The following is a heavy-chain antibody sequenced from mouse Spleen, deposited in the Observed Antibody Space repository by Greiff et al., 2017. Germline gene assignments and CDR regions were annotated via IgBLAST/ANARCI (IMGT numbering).Heavy chain of an antibody. CDR1: GYTFTSYT. D-gene: IGHD2-2*01. CDR3: ARGGLPLYAMDY. V-gene: IGHV1-4*01. CDR2: INPSSGYT. Sequence: LVESGAELARPGASVKMSCKASGYTFTSYTMHWVKQRPGQGLEWIGYINPSSGYTNYNQKFKDKATLTADKSSSTAYMQLSSLTSEDSAVYYCARGGLPLYAMDYWGQGTSVTVSS. J-gene: IGHJ4*01.